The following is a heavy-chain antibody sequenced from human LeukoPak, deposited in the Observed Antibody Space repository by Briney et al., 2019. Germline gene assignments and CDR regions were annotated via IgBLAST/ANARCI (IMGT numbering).Heavy chain of an antibody. D-gene: IGHD5-18*01. V-gene: IGHV1-24*01. CDR3: ATFQLWPHVGGGGFDY. CDR1: GYTLTELS. J-gene: IGHJ4*02. CDR2: FDPEDGET. Sequence: GASVKVSCKVSGYTLTELSMHWVRQAPRKGLEWMGGFDPEDGETIYAQKFQGRVTMTEDTSTDTAYMELSSLRSEDTAVYYCATFQLWPHVGGGGFDYWGQGTLVTVSS.